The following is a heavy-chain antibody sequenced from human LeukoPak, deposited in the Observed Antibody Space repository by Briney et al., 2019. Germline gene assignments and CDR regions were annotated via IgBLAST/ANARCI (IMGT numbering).Heavy chain of an antibody. CDR2: MNPNSGNT. D-gene: IGHD6-13*01. CDR1: GYNFTGYY. V-gene: IGHV1-8*03. J-gene: IGHJ4*02. Sequence: ASVKVSCKASGYNFTGYYLHWVRQATGQGLEWMGWMNPNSGNTGYAQKFQGRVTITRNTSISTAYMELSSLRSEDTAVYYCARGGKQQLVDYWGQGTLVTVSS. CDR3: ARGGKQQLVDY.